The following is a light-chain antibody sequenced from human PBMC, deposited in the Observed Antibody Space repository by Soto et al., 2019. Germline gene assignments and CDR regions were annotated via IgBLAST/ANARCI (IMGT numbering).Light chain of an antibody. CDR3: SSYTSSSTVV. V-gene: IGLV2-14*01. J-gene: IGLJ2*01. Sequence: QSVLTQPASVSGSPGQSITISCTGTSGDVGGYDYVSWYQQHPGKAPKLMIYDVSNRPSGVSNRFSGSKSGNTASLTSSGLQAEDEADYYCSSYTSSSTVVFGGGTKLTVL. CDR2: DVS. CDR1: SGDVGGYDY.